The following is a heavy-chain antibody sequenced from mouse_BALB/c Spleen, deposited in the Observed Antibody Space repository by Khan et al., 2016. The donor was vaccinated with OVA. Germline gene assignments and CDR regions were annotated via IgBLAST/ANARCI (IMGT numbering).Heavy chain of an antibody. J-gene: IGHJ3*01. CDR2: ILPGSGRN. Sequence: QVQLKQSGAELMKPGASVKISCKATGYTFSSYWIEWVKQKPGHGLEWIGEILPGSGRNNYNEKFKGKATFTADTSSNTAYIQLSNLTSDDSAVYYCARGNYYGSSSWFGYWGQGTLVTVSA. V-gene: IGHV1-9*01. D-gene: IGHD1-1*01. CDR1: GYTFSSYW. CDR3: ARGNYYGSSSWFGY.